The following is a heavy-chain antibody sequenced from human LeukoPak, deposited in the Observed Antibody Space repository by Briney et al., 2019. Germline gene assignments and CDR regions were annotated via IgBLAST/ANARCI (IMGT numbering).Heavy chain of an antibody. J-gene: IGHJ4*02. Sequence: ASVKVSCKASGYTFTNYAMNWVRQAPGQGLEWMGWIHPSTGNPTYAQGFTGRFVFSLDTSVSTTYLQIRSLKAEDTAVYYCARAFQSLGGLSLPDFWGQGTLVTASS. D-gene: IGHD3-16*02. CDR3: ARAFQSLGGLSLPDF. CDR2: IHPSTGNP. V-gene: IGHV7-4-1*02. CDR1: GYTFTNYA.